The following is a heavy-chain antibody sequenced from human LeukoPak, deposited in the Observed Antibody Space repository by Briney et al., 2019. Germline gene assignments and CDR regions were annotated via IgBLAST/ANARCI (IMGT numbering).Heavy chain of an antibody. CDR3: ARERVAGAYNWFDP. Sequence: ASVKVSCKASGYTFTSYYMHWVRQAPGQGLEWMGWINPNSGGTNYAQKFQGRVTMTRDTSISTAYMELSRLRSDDTAVYYCARERVAGAYNWFDPWGQGTLVTVSS. D-gene: IGHD6-19*01. J-gene: IGHJ5*02. CDR2: INPNSGGT. V-gene: IGHV1-2*02. CDR1: GYTFTSYY.